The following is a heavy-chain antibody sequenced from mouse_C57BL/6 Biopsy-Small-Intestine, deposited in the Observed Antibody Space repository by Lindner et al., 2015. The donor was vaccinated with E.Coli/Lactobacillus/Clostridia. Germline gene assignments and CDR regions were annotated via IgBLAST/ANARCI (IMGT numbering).Heavy chain of an antibody. CDR3: ASVYYNEYGWAWFAF. V-gene: IGHV1-82*01. D-gene: IGHD2-1*01. J-gene: IGHJ3*01. CDR2: IYPGDGDI. Sequence: VQLQESGPELVKPGASVKISCKASGYEFSGSWMNWVKLVPGKGLEWIGRIYPGDGDINYNGKFMGKATLTADISSNTAYIQLTSLTAGDSALYFCASVYYNEYGWAWFAFWGQGTLVTISA. CDR1: GYEFSGSW.